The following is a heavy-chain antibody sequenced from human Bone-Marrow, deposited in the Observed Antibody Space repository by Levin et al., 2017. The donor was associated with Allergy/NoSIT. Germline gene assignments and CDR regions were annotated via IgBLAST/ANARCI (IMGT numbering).Heavy chain of an antibody. CDR3: ARCLITMVRGVNRSKDYYYGMDV. V-gene: IGHV4-30-4*01. D-gene: IGHD3-10*01. J-gene: IGHJ6*02. CDR2: IYYSGST. Sequence: SQTLSLTCTVSGGSISSGDYYWSWIRQPPGKGLEWIGYIYYSGSTYYNPSLKSRVTISVDTSKNQFSLKLSSVTAADTAVYYCARCLITMVRGVNRSKDYYYGMDVWGQGTTVTVSS. CDR1: GGSISSGDYY.